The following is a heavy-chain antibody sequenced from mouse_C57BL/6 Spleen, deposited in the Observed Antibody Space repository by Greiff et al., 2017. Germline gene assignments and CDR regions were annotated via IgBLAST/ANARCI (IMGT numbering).Heavy chain of an antibody. CDR1: GYTFTRYW. CDR3: ARGGWLLHYYAMDY. CDR2: INPNNGGT. J-gene: IGHJ4*01. Sequence: VKLQQPGTDLVKPGASVKLSCKASGYTFTRYWMHWVKQRPGQGLEWIGNINPNNGGTTHNEKFKSKATLTVDKSSSTAYMQLSSLTSEDSAVYYCARGGWLLHYYAMDYWGQGTSVTVSS. V-gene: IGHV1-53*01. D-gene: IGHD2-3*01.